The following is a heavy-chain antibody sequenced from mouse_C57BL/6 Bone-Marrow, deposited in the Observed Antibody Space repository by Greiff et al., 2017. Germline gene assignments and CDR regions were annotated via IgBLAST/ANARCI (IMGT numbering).Heavy chain of an antibody. V-gene: IGHV1-15*01. Sequence: QVQLQQSGAELVRPGASVTLSCKASGYTFTDSEMHWVKQRPVHGLEWIGGIDPETGGTAYNQKFKGKAILTADKSSSTAYMELRSLTSEGTAVYYCTTVLNWYFDVWGTGTTVTVSA. CDR1: GYTFTDSE. J-gene: IGHJ1*03. CDR3: TTVLNWYFDV. CDR2: IDPETGGT.